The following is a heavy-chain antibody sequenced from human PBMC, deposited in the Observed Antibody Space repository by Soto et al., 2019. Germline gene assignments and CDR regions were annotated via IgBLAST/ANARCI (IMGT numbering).Heavy chain of an antibody. D-gene: IGHD6-13*01. CDR1: GGTFSSYA. CDR2: IIPIFGTA. J-gene: IGHJ6*02. Sequence: SVKVSCKASGGTFSSYAISWVRQAPGQGLEWMGGIIPIFGTANYAQKFQGRATITADESTSTAYMELSSLRSEDTAVYYCARDHGIAAAGLNYYYYGMDVWGQGTTVTVSS. CDR3: ARDHGIAAAGLNYYYYGMDV. V-gene: IGHV1-69*13.